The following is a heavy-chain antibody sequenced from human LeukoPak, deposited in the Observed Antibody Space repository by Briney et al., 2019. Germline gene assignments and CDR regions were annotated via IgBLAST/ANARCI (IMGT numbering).Heavy chain of an antibody. D-gene: IGHD2-2*01. Sequence: GGSLRLSCAASGFTFSSYAMSWVRLAPGKGLEWVSAISGSGGSTYYADSVKGRFTISRDNSKNTLYLQMNSLRAEDTAVYYCAKGRQGSTSCYGYWGQGTLVTVSS. CDR1: GFTFSSYA. CDR3: AKGRQGSTSCYGY. CDR2: ISGSGGST. J-gene: IGHJ4*02. V-gene: IGHV3-23*01.